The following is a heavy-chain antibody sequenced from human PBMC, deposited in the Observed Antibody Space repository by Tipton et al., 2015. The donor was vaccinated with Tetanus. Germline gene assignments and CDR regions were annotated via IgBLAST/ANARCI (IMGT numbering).Heavy chain of an antibody. CDR1: GGTFTNYA. D-gene: IGHD1-14*01. J-gene: IGHJ4*02. Sequence: QLVQSGAEMKKPGSSVKVSCKASGGTFTNYALSWVRQAPGQGLEWVGGITPIFGTTNSAPKFHGRVTITADESTNTAYMELSSLRSEATAVYYCARAPNLISRAYDYWGQGTQSTVSS. CDR2: ITPIFGTT. V-gene: IGHV1-69*01. CDR3: ARAPNLISRAYDY.